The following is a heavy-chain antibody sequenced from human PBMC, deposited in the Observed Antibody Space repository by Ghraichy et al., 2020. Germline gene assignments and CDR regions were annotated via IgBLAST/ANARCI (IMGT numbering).Heavy chain of an antibody. J-gene: IGHJ4*02. V-gene: IGHV3-7*03. CDR2: IKHDGTEK. D-gene: IGHD2-21*01. CDR3: AKDDSAY. Sequence: GGSLRLSCAASGFTISTSWVTWVRQVPGKGLEWVATIKHDGTEKFYVDSVKGRFSISRDSAQNSLYLQMNSLRAEDTAVYYCAKDDSAYGGQGTLVIVSS. CDR1: GFTISTSW.